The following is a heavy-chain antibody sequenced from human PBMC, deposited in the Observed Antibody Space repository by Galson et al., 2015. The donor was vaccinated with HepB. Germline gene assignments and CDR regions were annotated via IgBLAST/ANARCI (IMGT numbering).Heavy chain of an antibody. CDR1: GGSFSGYY. D-gene: IGHD4-17*01. CDR2: INHSGST. V-gene: IGHV4-34*01. J-gene: IGHJ4*02. Sequence: LSLTCAVYGGSFSGYYWSWIRQPPGKGLEWIGEINHSGSTNYNPSLKSRVTISVDTSKNQFSLKLSSVTAADTAVYYCARDVKTVSLDYWGQGTLVTVSS. CDR3: ARDVKTVSLDY.